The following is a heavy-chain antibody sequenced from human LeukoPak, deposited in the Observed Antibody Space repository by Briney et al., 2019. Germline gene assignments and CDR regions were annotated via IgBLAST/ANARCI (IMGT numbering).Heavy chain of an antibody. Sequence: ASVKVSCKASGYTFTSYGISWMRQAPGQGLEWMGWISAYNGNTNYAQKLQGRVTMSTDTSTSTGYMELRSLRSDDTAVYYCARGLQETLAWLKALSAFDIWGQGTMVTVSS. D-gene: IGHD5-24*01. CDR1: GYTFTSYG. J-gene: IGHJ3*02. CDR2: ISAYNGNT. V-gene: IGHV1-18*01. CDR3: ARGLQETLAWLKALSAFDI.